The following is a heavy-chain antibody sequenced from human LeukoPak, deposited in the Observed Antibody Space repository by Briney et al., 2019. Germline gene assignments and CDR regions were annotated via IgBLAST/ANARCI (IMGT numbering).Heavy chain of an antibody. CDR3: AKDKSSGWYDHFDY. CDR2: ISWNSGSI. CDR1: GFTFDDYA. Sequence: GGSLRLSCAASGFTFDDYAMHWVRHAPGKGLEWVSGISWNSGSIGYADSVKGRFTISRDNAKNSLYLQMNSLRAEDTALYYCAKDKSSGWYDHFDYWGQGTLVTVSS. J-gene: IGHJ4*02. V-gene: IGHV3-9*01. D-gene: IGHD6-19*01.